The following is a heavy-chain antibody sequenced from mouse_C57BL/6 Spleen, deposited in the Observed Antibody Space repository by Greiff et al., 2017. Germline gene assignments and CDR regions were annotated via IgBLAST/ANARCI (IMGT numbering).Heavy chain of an antibody. J-gene: IGHJ2*01. Sequence: EVQLQQPGPELVKPGASVKIPCKASGYTFTDYNMDWVKQSPGQSLEWIGDINPNNGGTIYNQKFKGKATLTVDKSSSTAYMELRSLTSEDTAVYYCARGVYYGNYEGFDYWGQGTTLTVSS. CDR3: ARGVYYGNYEGFDY. CDR1: GYTFTDYN. V-gene: IGHV1-18*01. CDR2: INPNNGGT. D-gene: IGHD2-1*01.